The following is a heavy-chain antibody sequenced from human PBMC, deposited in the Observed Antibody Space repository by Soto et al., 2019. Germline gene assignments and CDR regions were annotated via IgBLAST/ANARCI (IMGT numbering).Heavy chain of an antibody. Sequence: SETLSVTCTVSGGSISSYYWSWIRQPPGKGLEWIGYIYYSGSTNYNPSLKSRVTISVDTSKNQFSLKLSSVTAADTAVYYCARPTYNSGSPFDYWGQGTLVTVSS. V-gene: IGHV4-59*01. CDR2: IYYSGST. J-gene: IGHJ4*02. D-gene: IGHD1-20*01. CDR3: ARPTYNSGSPFDY. CDR1: GGSISSYY.